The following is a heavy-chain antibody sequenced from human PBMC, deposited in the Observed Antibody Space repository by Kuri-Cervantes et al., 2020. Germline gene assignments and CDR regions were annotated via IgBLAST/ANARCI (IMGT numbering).Heavy chain of an antibody. Sequence: SETLSLTCTVSGGSISSSSYYWGWIRQPPGKGLEWIGSIYYSGSTYYNPSLKSRVTISVDTSKNQFSLKLSSVTAADTAVYYCARGGIQLWLRTAPMDVWGEGTMVTVSS. CDR2: IYYSGST. D-gene: IGHD5-18*01. CDR1: GGSISSSSYY. V-gene: IGHV4-39*01. CDR3: ARGGIQLWLRTAPMDV. J-gene: IGHJ6*04.